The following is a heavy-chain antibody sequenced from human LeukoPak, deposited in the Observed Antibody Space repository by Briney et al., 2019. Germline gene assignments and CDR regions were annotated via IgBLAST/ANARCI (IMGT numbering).Heavy chain of an antibody. V-gene: IGHV4-59*08. CDR2: IYYSGST. J-gene: IGHJ4*02. CDR1: GGSISSYY. D-gene: IGHD1-26*01. Sequence: PSETLSLTCTVSGGSISSYYWSWIRQPPGKGLEWIGYIYYSGSTNYNPSLKSRVTISVDTSKNQFSLKLSSVTAADTAVYYCAKRRGTHRGFDYWGQGTLVTVSS. CDR3: AKRRGTHRGFDY.